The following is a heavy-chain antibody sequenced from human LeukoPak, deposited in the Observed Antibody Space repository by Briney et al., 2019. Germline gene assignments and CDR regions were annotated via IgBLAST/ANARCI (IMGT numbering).Heavy chain of an antibody. CDR2: IRYDGSNT. V-gene: IGHV3-30*02. Sequence: GGSLRLSCAASGFTFSSYDMHWVRQAPGKGLEWVAFIRYDGSNTYYADSVKGRFTISRDNSKNTLYLHMNNLSTEDTAVYYCAKVGSKITFGGVIPTGYYYMDVWGKGTTVTMSS. D-gene: IGHD3-16*02. CDR1: GFTFSSYD. CDR3: AKVGSKITFGGVIPTGYYYMDV. J-gene: IGHJ6*03.